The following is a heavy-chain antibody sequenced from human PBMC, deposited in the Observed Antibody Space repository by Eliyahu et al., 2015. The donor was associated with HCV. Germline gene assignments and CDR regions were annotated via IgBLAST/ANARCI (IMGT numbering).Heavy chain of an antibody. CDR1: GFTXSSYS. CDR2: TSTSTDYM. CDR3: ARSARYNVLDGMDV. J-gene: IGHJ6*02. V-gene: IGHV3-21*01. Sequence: VQLVESGGGLVKPGGSLRLXCAAXGFTXSSYSMNWVRQAPGKGLEWVSSTSTSTDYMYYEDSVKGRFTISRDNAENSLYLQMNSLRAEDTAVYYCARSARYNVLDGMDVWGQGTTVTVSS. D-gene: IGHD3-10*01.